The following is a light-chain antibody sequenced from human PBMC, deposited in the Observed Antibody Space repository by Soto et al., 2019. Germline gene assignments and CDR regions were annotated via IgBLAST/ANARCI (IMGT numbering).Light chain of an antibody. V-gene: IGKV3-20*01. CDR2: GAS. CDR3: QQYDNSPIT. CDR1: QSISSSF. Sequence: IVVTQSPGILSLSPGGRGSLSCGASQSISSSFLAWYQQKPGQAPRLLIYGASSRATGIPDRFSGTGSETDFTLTISRLEPEDFAVYYCQQYDNSPITFGQGTRLEIK. J-gene: IGKJ5*01.